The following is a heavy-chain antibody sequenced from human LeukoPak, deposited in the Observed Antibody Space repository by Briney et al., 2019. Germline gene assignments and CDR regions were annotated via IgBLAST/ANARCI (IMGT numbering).Heavy chain of an antibody. CDR3: ARGLGIAAMSYFDY. V-gene: IGHV1-69*13. CDR2: IIPIFGTA. Sequence: SVKVSCKASGGTFSSYAISWVRQAPGQGLEWMGGIIPIFGTANYAQKFQGRVTITADDSTSTAYMELSSLRSEDTAVYYCARGLGIAAMSYFDYWGQGTLVTVSS. J-gene: IGHJ4*02. CDR1: GGTFSSYA. D-gene: IGHD2-2*01.